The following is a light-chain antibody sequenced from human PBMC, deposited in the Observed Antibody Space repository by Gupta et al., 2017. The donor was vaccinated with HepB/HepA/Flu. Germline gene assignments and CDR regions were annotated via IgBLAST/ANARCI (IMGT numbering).Light chain of an antibody. V-gene: IGKV4-1*01. Sequence: IVLTQSPDSLAASLGERATINCKSSQSVLYSSNNKNYLAWYQQKPGQPPKRLIYLASTREFGVPDRFSGSGYGTDFTLTSSSVQAEDVAVYYWKKDYSPWTFGQGTKVEIK. CDR3: KKDYSPWT. CDR1: QSVLYSSNNKNY. J-gene: IGKJ1*01. CDR2: LAS.